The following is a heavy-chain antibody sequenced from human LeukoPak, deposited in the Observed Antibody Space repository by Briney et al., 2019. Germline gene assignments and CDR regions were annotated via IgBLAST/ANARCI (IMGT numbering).Heavy chain of an antibody. CDR3: ARGSVAGRDAFDI. Sequence: GESLKISCKGSGNSFTNYWIGWVRQMPGKGLEWMGIIYPGDSDTRYSPSSQGQVTISADKSISTAYLQWSSLKASDTAMYYCARGSVAGRDAFDIWGQGTMVTVSS. D-gene: IGHD4-23*01. CDR1: GNSFTNYW. V-gene: IGHV5-51*01. J-gene: IGHJ3*02. CDR2: IYPGDSDT.